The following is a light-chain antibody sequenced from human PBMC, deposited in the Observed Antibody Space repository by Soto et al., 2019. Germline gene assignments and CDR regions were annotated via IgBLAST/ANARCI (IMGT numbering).Light chain of an antibody. CDR2: GAS. J-gene: IGKJ1*01. CDR1: QSVSNNY. CDR3: PQYGSSPGT. V-gene: IGKV3-20*01. Sequence: EIGLKKTPGTLCLSTGERATLSCRASQSVSNNYLAWYQQKPGQAPGLLIYGASNRATGIPDRFCGSVSGTHFTLSISTVEPVDFALYYYPQYGSSPGTFRQGTKVDIK.